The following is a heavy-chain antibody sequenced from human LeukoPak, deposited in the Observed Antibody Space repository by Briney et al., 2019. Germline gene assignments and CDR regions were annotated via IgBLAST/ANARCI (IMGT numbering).Heavy chain of an antibody. J-gene: IGHJ4*02. CDR3: ARHRLNPARPYFDY. V-gene: IGHV4-39*01. D-gene: IGHD6-6*01. CDR1: GGSISSSSYY. Sequence: SETLSLTCTVSGGSISSSSYYWGWIRQPPGKGLEWIGSIYYSGSTYYNPSLKSRVTISVDTSKNQFSLKLSSVTAADTAVYYCARHRLNPARPYFDYWGQGTLVTVSS. CDR2: IYYSGST.